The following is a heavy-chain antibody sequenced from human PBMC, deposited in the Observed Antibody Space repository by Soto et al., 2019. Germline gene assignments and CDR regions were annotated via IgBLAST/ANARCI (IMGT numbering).Heavy chain of an antibody. CDR1: GGTFSSYA. V-gene: IGHV1-69*13. J-gene: IGHJ4*02. CDR3: ARDFGPHDSSGRFDY. CDR2: IIPIFGTA. D-gene: IGHD3-22*01. Sequence: ASVKVSCKASGGTFSSYAISWVRQAPGQGLEWMGGIIPIFGTANYAQKFQGRVTITADESTSTAYMELSSLRSEDTAVYYCARDFGPHDSSGRFDYWGQGTLVTVSS.